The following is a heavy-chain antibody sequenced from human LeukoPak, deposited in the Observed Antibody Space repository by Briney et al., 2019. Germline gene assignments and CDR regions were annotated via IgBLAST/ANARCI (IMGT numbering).Heavy chain of an antibody. CDR3: AKETARYDSSGLDY. CDR2: ISSSSSYI. D-gene: IGHD3-22*01. Sequence: PGGSLRLSCAASGFTFSSYSMNWVRQAPGKGLEWVSSISSSSSYIYYADSVKGRFTISRDNAKNTLYLQMNSLRAEDTAVYYCAKETARYDSSGLDYWGQGTLVTVSS. CDR1: GFTFSSYS. V-gene: IGHV3-21*01. J-gene: IGHJ4*02.